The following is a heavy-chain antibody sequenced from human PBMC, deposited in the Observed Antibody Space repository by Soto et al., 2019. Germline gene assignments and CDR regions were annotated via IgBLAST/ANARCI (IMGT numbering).Heavy chain of an antibody. V-gene: IGHV4-34*01. D-gene: IGHD3-10*01. Sequence: ETLSLTCAVYGGSFSGCYWSWIRQPPGKGLEWIGEINHSGSTNYNPSLKSRVTISVDTSKNQFSLKLSSVTAADTAVYYCARSLWFGELLGTGSYYYYYGMDVWGQGTTVTVSS. CDR1: GGSFSGCY. J-gene: IGHJ6*02. CDR2: INHSGST. CDR3: ARSLWFGELLGTGSYYYYYGMDV.